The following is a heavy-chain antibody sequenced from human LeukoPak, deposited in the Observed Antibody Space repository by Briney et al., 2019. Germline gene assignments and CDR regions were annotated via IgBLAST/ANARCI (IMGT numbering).Heavy chain of an antibody. D-gene: IGHD5-12*01. CDR3: ARSGEWLRHYYFDY. Sequence: PGGSLRLSCAASGFSFSSHAMHWVRQAPGKGLEYVSAISGNGHGTWYGDSVKGRFSISRDNSEQMLYLQMGSLRAEDMAVYYCARSGEWLRHYYFDYWGQGTLVTVSS. V-gene: IGHV3-64*02. CDR1: GFSFSSHA. J-gene: IGHJ4*02. CDR2: ISGNGHGT.